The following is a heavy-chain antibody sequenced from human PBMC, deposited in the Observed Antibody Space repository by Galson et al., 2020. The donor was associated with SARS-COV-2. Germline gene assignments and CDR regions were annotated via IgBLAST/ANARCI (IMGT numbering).Heavy chain of an antibody. CDR3: ARGRYIVVVAAGTNYYYYGMDV. D-gene: IGHD2-2*01. Sequence: ASVQVSCKASRYTLTSYGISWVRQAPRQGLAWMGWISTYNGNTTYAQTLQGRVTMTTNTSTTTAYMELRSLRCDDTAVDYCARGRYIVVVAAGTNYYYYGMDVWGQGTTVTVSS. CDR2: ISTYNGNT. V-gene: IGHV1-18*01. CDR1: RYTLTSYG. J-gene: IGHJ6*02.